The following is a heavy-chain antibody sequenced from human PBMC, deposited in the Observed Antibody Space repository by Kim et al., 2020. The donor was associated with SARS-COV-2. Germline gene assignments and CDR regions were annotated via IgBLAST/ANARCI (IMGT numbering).Heavy chain of an antibody. Sequence: SETLSLTCTVSGGSIRSSSYYWGWVRQPPGKGLEWIGTVYYSGNTYYNPSLKSRVTISVDTSKNQFSLKLSSVTAADTAVYYCARQGAPSSSWY. V-gene: IGHV4-39*01. D-gene: IGHD6-13*01. CDR1: GGSIRSSSYY. J-gene: IGHJ2*01. CDR3: ARQGAPSSSWY. CDR2: VYYSGNT.